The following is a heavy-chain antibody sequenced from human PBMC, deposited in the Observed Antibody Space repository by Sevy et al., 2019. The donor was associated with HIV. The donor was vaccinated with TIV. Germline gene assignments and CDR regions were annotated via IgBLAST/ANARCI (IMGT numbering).Heavy chain of an antibody. D-gene: IGHD6-19*01. CDR1: GYTFTTYY. CDR2: INPGSGTT. V-gene: IGHV1-46*01. J-gene: IGHJ4*02. Sequence: ASVKVSCKASGYTFTTYYIYWVRQAPGQGLEWMGLINPGSGTTVYAQKFQDRVTMTRDMSTNTVYMEVTSLTSEDTAVFYCARGSVGVGWIFDYWGQGTLVTVSS. CDR3: ARGSVGVGWIFDY.